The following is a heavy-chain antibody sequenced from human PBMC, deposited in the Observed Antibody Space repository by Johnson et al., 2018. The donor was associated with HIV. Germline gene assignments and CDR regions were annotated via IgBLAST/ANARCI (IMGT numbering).Heavy chain of an antibody. V-gene: IGHV3-33*06. D-gene: IGHD3-10*01. Sequence: VQLVESGGGVVQPGRSLRLSCAASGFTFSSFGMHWVRQAPGKGLEWVAVIWYDGSTKYYADSVKGRFTISRDNSKNTLFLQMNSLRAEDTAVYYCAKPITMVKGGDGDDAFDIWGQGTMVTVSS. CDR2: IWYDGSTK. CDR1: GFTFSSFG. J-gene: IGHJ3*02. CDR3: AKPITMVKGGDGDDAFDI.